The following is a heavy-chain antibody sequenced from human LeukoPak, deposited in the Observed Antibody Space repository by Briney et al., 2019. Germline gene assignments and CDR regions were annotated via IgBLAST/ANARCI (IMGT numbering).Heavy chain of an antibody. J-gene: IGHJ4*02. Sequence: GGSLRLSCVASGFPFSSYWMTWVRQAPGKGLEWVTNTKQDGSKKSYVDSVKGRFTISRDNAKNSLYLQMNSLRAEDTAIYYCTRVGYIDEGIDYWGQGTLVTVSS. D-gene: IGHD5-24*01. CDR2: TKQDGSKK. CDR1: GFPFSSYW. V-gene: IGHV3-7*04. CDR3: TRVGYIDEGIDY.